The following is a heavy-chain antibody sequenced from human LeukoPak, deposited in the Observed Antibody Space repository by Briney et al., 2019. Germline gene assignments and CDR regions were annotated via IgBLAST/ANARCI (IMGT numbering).Heavy chain of an antibody. CDR1: GFTFGDYA. CDR3: TKYSSTWYGPGY. J-gene: IGHJ4*02. Sequence: GGSLRLSCTTSGFTFGDYAMSWFRQAPGKGLEWVGFIRSKAYGGTTEYAASVKGRFTVSRDDSKNIAYLQMSSLKTEDTAVYYCTKYSSTWYGPGYWGQGTLVTVSS. V-gene: IGHV3-49*03. D-gene: IGHD6-13*01. CDR2: IRSKAYGGTT.